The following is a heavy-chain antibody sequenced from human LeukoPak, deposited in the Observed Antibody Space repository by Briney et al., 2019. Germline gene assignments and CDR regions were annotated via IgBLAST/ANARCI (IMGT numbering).Heavy chain of an antibody. Sequence: PGGSLRLSCAASGFTVSSNYMHWVRQAPGKGLEWVAVISYDGSNKYYADSVKGRFTISRDNSKNTLYLQMNSLRAEDTAVYYCARDPYYYDSSGYYYWGQGTLVTVSS. CDR1: GFTVSSNY. V-gene: IGHV3-30-3*01. CDR3: ARDPYYYDSSGYYY. D-gene: IGHD3-22*01. CDR2: ISYDGSNK. J-gene: IGHJ4*02.